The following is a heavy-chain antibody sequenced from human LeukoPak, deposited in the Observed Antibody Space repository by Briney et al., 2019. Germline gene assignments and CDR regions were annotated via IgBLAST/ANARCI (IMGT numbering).Heavy chain of an antibody. CDR2: IYHSGSS. Sequence: SGTLSLTCAVSGGSISSSNWWSWVRQPPGKGLEWIGEIYHSGSSNYNPSLKSRVTISVDKSKNQFSLKLSSVTAADTAVYYCARVPDSSGYTPLAPAAFDIWGQGTMVTVPS. CDR1: GGSISSSNW. V-gene: IGHV4-4*02. D-gene: IGHD3-22*01. J-gene: IGHJ3*02. CDR3: ARVPDSSGYTPLAPAAFDI.